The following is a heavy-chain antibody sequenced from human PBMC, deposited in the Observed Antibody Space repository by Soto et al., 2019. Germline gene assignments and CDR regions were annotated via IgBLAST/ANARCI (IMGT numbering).Heavy chain of an antibody. CDR3: TIDWISAGIMDV. CDR2: IKSKTEGGTT. D-gene: IGHD6-19*01. Sequence: GGSLRLSCAASGFTFSNAWMSWVRQAPGKGLEWVGRIKSKTEGGTTDYAAPVKGRFTSSRNDAKNTLYLQMNNLKTEDTSVYYCTIDWISAGIMDVWGKGTPVTVSS. CDR1: GFTFSNAW. V-gene: IGHV3-15*01. J-gene: IGHJ6*03.